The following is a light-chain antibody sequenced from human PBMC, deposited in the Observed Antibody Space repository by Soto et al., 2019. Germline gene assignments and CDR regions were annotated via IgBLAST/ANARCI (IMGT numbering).Light chain of an antibody. CDR2: EVS. CDR3: SSYTSSNTLEV. Sequence: HSGLIQPASVSGSPGRSITISCTGTSRDVGGSNYVSWYQHHPHRAPKLLIYEVSYRPSGVSSRFSGSKSGNTASLTISGLQAEDEADYYCSSYTSSNTLEVFGVGTKVTV. V-gene: IGLV2-14*01. CDR1: SRDVGGSNY. J-gene: IGLJ1*01.